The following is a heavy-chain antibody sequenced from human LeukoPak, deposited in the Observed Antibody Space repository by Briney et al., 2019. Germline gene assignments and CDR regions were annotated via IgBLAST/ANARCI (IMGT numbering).Heavy chain of an antibody. CDR2: ISSSSSYI. CDR1: GFTFSSYS. CDR3: ARYCSSTSCRHFDY. V-gene: IGHV3-21*01. Sequence: GGSLRLSCAASGFTFSSYSMNWVRQAPGKGLEWVSSISSSSSYIYYADSVKGRFTISRDNAKNSLYLQMNSLRAEDTAVYYCARYCSSTSCRHFDYWGQGTLVTVSS. D-gene: IGHD2-2*01. J-gene: IGHJ4*02.